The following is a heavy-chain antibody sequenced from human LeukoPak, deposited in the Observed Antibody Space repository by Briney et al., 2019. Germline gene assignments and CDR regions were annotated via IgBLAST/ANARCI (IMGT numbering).Heavy chain of an antibody. CDR1: GFTFSSYW. Sequence: GGSLRLSCAASGFTFSSYWMSWVRQAPGKGLEWVANIKLDGSEKYCVDSVRGRFTTSRDNAKNSLYLQMNSLRVEDTAMYYCARITMVRGARKDDYWGQGTLVTVSS. J-gene: IGHJ4*02. D-gene: IGHD3-10*01. CDR3: ARITMVRGARKDDY. CDR2: IKLDGSEK. V-gene: IGHV3-7*01.